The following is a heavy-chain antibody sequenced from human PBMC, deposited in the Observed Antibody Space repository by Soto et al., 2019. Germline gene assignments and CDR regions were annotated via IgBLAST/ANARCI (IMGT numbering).Heavy chain of an antibody. V-gene: IGHV3-30*18. CDR2: ISNDGSNK. J-gene: IGHJ4*02. CDR3: AKEWVYDSSGWSFDY. D-gene: IGHD3-22*01. Sequence: QVQLVESGGGVVQPGRSLRLSCAASGFTFSSYGRHWVRQAPGKGLEGVAVISNDGSNKYYADSVKGRFTISRDNSKNTLYLQMNSLRAEDTAVYYCAKEWVYDSSGWSFDYWGQGTLVTVSS. CDR1: GFTFSSYG.